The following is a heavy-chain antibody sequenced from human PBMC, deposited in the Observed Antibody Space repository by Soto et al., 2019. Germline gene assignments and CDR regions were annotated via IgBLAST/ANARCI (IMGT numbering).Heavy chain of an antibody. CDR3: AKTGSDTAMVPYYFDY. CDR2: ISGSGGST. V-gene: IGHV3-23*01. J-gene: IGHJ4*02. D-gene: IGHD5-18*01. Sequence: GGSLRLCCAASGVTFSSYAMSWVRQAPGKGLEWVSAISGSGGSTYYADSVKGRFTISRDNSKNTLYLQMNSLRAEDTAVYYCAKTGSDTAMVPYYFDYWGQGTLVTVSS. CDR1: GVTFSSYA.